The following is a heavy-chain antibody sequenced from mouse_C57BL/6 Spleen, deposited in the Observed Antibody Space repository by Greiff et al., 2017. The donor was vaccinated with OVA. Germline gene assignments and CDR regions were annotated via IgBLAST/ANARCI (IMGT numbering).Heavy chain of an antibody. CDR3: ARWILRWFDY. J-gene: IGHJ2*01. Sequence: VQLQQSGPELVKPGASVKISCKASGYTFTDYYMNWVKQSHGKSLEWIGDINPNNGGTSYNQKFKGKATLTVDKSSSTAYMELRSLTSEDSAVYYCARWILRWFDYWGQGTTLTVSS. V-gene: IGHV1-26*01. D-gene: IGHD2-3*01. CDR2: INPNNGGT. CDR1: GYTFTDYY.